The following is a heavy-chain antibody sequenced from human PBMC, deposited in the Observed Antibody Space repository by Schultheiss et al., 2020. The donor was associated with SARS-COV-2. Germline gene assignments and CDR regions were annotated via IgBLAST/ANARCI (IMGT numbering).Heavy chain of an antibody. CDR3: ARVGRDCSHGVCYNAEYFQY. CDR1: GFSFSTYA. V-gene: IGHV3-23*01. CDR2: ISGSGGSK. D-gene: IGHD2-8*01. Sequence: GGSLRLSCAASGFSFSTYAMTWVRQAPGKGLEWVSGISGSGGSKHYADSVKGRFTISRDNSKNTMFLQMNSLRAEDTAVYYCARVGRDCSHGVCYNAEYFQYWGQGTLVTVSS. J-gene: IGHJ1*01.